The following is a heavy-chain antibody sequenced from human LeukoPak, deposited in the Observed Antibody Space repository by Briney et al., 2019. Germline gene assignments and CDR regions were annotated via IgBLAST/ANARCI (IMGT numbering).Heavy chain of an antibody. V-gene: IGHV1-46*01. D-gene: IGHD6-13*01. CDR2: INPSGGST. J-gene: IGHJ5*02. Sequence: GASVKVSCKASGYTFTSYYMHWVRQAPGQGLEWMGIINPSGGSTSYARKFQERVTITRDMSTSTAYMELSSLRSEDTAVYYCAADGIAAAGAPWGQGTLVTVSS. CDR1: GYTFTSYY. CDR3: AADGIAAAGAP.